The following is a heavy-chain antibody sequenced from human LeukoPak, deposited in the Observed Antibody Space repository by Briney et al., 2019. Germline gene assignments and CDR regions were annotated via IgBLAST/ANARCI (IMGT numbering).Heavy chain of an antibody. Sequence: GGSLRLSCVASGFTVSSNHMNWVRQAPGKGLDWVSLIYPDGNTYYADSVKGRFNISRDNSKNTVFLQMSSLRAEDTAVYYCATREPGGAFDIWGQGTMVTVSS. CDR2: IYPDGNT. J-gene: IGHJ3*02. CDR3: ATREPGGAFDI. V-gene: IGHV3-53*01. CDR1: GFTVSSNH. D-gene: IGHD1-14*01.